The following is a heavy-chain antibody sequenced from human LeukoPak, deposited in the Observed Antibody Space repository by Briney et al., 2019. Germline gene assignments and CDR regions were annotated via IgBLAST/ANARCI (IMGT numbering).Heavy chain of an antibody. CDR2: ISSSGSTI. V-gene: IGHV3-48*04. D-gene: IGHD2/OR15-2a*01. J-gene: IGHJ4*02. CDR3: ARLRKNMGLDY. Sequence: GGSLRLSCAASGFTFSSYSMNWVRQAPGKGLEWVSYISSSGSTIYYADSVKGRFTISRDNAKNSLYLQMNSLRAEDTAVYCCARLRKNMGLDYWGQGTLATVSS. CDR1: GFTFSSYS.